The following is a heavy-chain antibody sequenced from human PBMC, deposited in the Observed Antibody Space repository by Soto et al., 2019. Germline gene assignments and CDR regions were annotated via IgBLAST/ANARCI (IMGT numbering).Heavy chain of an antibody. D-gene: IGHD6-13*01. CDR3: ARVLYSSSWYYFDY. J-gene: IGHJ4*02. CDR2: IRSSSSTI. V-gene: IGHV3-48*02. Sequence: EVQLVESGGGLVQPGGSLRLSCAASGFTFSSYSMNWVRQAPGKGLEWVSYIRSSSSTIYYAVSVKGRFTISRDNAKNSLYLQMNSLRDEDTAVYYCARVLYSSSWYYFDYWGQGTLVTVSS. CDR1: GFTFSSYS.